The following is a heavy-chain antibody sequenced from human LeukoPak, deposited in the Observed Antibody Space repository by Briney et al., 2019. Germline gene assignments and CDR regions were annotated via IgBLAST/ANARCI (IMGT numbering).Heavy chain of an antibody. D-gene: IGHD2-2*01. CDR3: TTSGYCSSAGCLAAGYYNYMDV. J-gene: IGHJ6*03. CDR2: IRTKAYGATT. CDR1: GFIFGNYA. V-gene: IGHV3-49*03. Sequence: GGSLRLSCTTSGFIFGNYAMSWFRQAPGTGLEWVAFIRTKAYGATTEYAASVKGRFSISRDDSTSIAYLEMNSLKTDDTAVYYCTTSGYCSSAGCLAAGYYNYMDVWGRGTTVTVSS.